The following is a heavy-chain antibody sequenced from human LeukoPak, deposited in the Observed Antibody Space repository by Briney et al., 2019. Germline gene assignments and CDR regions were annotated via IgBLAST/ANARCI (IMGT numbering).Heavy chain of an antibody. Sequence: ASVKVSCKASGYTFTGYYMHWVRQAPGQGLEWMGWINPNIGGTNYAQKFQGRVTMTRDTSISTAYMELSSLRSDDTAVYYCAREGPLRLPYFDPWGQGTPVTVSS. CDR3: AREGPLRLPYFDP. CDR2: INPNIGGT. V-gene: IGHV1-2*02. CDR1: GYTFTGYY. J-gene: IGHJ5*02. D-gene: IGHD4-17*01.